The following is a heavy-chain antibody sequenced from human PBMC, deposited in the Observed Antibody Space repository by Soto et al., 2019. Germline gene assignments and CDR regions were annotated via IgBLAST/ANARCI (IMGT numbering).Heavy chain of an antibody. Sequence: ASVKVSCKVSGYTLTELSMHWVRQAPGKGLEWMGGFDPEDGETIYAQKFQGRVTMTEDTSTDTAYMELSSLRSEDTAVYYCATVRCPYHTSCYEVGYYYYYMDVWGKGTTVTVSS. D-gene: IGHD2-2*01. CDR3: ATVRCPYHTSCYEVGYYYYYMDV. V-gene: IGHV1-24*01. CDR2: FDPEDGET. J-gene: IGHJ6*03. CDR1: GYTLTELS.